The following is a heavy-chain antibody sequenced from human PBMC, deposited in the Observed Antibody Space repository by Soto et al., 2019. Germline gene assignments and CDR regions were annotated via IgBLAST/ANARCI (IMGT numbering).Heavy chain of an antibody. V-gene: IGHV3-23*01. CDR3: VKGPLLRYFDWLLVGYYFDY. D-gene: IGHD3-9*01. Sequence: GGSLRLSCAASGFTFSSYAMSWVRQAPGKGLEWVSAISGSGGSTYYADSVKGRFTISRDNSKNTLYLQMSSLRAEDTAVYYCVKGPLLRYFDWLLVGYYFDYWGQGTLVTVSS. CDR2: ISGSGGST. CDR1: GFTFSSYA. J-gene: IGHJ4*02.